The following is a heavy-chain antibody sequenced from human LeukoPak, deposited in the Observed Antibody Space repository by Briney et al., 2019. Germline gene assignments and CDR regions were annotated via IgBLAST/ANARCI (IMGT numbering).Heavy chain of an antibody. J-gene: IGHJ4*02. V-gene: IGHV3-66*04. CDR3: ARRSNPPGRIDH. D-gene: IGHD1-14*01. Sequence: PGGSLRLSCAASGFTVGYNYMNWVRQAPGKGLEWVAAIYNSGSTYYADSVKGRFTISRDNSKNTMYLQMNSLKGEDTAVYYCARRSNPPGRIDHWGQGTLVTVSS. CDR2: IYNSGST. CDR1: GFTVGYNY.